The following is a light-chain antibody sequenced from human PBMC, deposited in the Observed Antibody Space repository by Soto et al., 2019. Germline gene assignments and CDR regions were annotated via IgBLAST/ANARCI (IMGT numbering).Light chain of an antibody. CDR3: QQYGSSPPLT. CDR1: QSVSSSY. Sequence: EIVLTQSPGTLSLSPGERATLSCRASQSVSSSYLAWYQQKPGQAPRLLIYGASSRATGIPDRFSGSGSGTEFTLTISRLEPEDFEVYYCQQYGSSPPLTFGGGTKVEIK. J-gene: IGKJ4*01. V-gene: IGKV3-20*01. CDR2: GAS.